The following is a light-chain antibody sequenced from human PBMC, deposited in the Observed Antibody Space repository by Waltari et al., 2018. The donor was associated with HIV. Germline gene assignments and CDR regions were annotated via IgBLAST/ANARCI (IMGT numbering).Light chain of an antibody. CDR1: QSLLHSNGYRY. V-gene: IGKV2-28*01. CDR2: LGS. J-gene: IGKJ1*01. Sequence: VLTPSPLSLPVTPGAAASTPCRSSQSLLHSNGYRYLAWYLQKPGPSPQLLIYLGSNRAAGVPDRFSGGGSGTDFTLKISRVEAEDVGVYYCMQALQTPRTFGQGTKVEIK. CDR3: MQALQTPRT.